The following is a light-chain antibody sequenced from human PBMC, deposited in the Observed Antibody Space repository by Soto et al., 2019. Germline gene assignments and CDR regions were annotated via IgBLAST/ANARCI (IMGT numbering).Light chain of an antibody. J-gene: IGLJ1*01. Sequence: QSVLTQPASVSWSPGQSITISCTGTSSDVGGYTYVSWYQQHPGKAPKLMIYDVSNRPSGVSNRFSGSKSGNTASLTISGIQAEDEADYYCSSYTSASTYVFGTGTKVTVL. CDR1: SSDVGGYTY. CDR2: DVS. CDR3: SSYTSASTYV. V-gene: IGLV2-14*01.